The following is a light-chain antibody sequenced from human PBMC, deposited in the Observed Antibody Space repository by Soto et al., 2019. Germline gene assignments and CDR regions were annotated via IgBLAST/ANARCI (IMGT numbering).Light chain of an antibody. CDR3: QQYGSSPTT. CDR1: QYINTR. CDR2: QTS. Sequence: EIVLTQSPATLSSFPGDIVTLSCRASQYINTRLAWYQHRPGQAPRLLIYQTSIRATGIPDRFSGSGSGTDFTLTISRLEPEDFAVYYCQQYGSSPTTFGQGTKVDIK. J-gene: IGKJ1*01. V-gene: IGKV3-20*01.